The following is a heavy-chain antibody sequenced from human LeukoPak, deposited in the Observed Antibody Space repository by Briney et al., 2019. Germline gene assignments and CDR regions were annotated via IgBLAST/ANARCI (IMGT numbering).Heavy chain of an antibody. CDR3: AKRGQLGY. V-gene: IGHV3-23*01. D-gene: IGHD3-16*01. J-gene: IGHJ4*02. CDR2: LSSSGNST. CDR1: GFTFSSYA. Sequence: GGSLRLSCAASGFTFSSYAMTWVRQAPGKGLEWVSTLSSSGNSTYYADSVKGRFTISRDDSKNTLFLQMNSLRAEDTAVYYCAKRGQLGYWGQGTLVTVSS.